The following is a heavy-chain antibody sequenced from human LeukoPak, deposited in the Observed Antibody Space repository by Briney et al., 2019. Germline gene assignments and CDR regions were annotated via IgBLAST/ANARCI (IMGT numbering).Heavy chain of an antibody. D-gene: IGHD1-26*01. CDR2: IKEDGSDK. CDR1: GFSFSKFW. V-gene: IGHV3-7*01. Sequence: GGSLRLSCAASGFSFSKFWMSWVRQAPGKGLEWVANIKEDGSDKYYVDSVKGRFTISRDNAKNSLYLQMNSLRAEDTAVYYCARGSRGFDPWGQGTRVTVSS. J-gene: IGHJ5*02. CDR3: ARGSRGFDP.